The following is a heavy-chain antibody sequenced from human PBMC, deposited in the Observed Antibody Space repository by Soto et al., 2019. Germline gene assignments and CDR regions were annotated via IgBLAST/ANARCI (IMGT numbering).Heavy chain of an antibody. CDR1: GYTFTGYY. CDR3: ARYCSSTSCQFDP. J-gene: IGHJ5*02. V-gene: IGHV1-2*02. Sequence: ASGKVSCKASGYTFTGYYIHWVRQAPGQGLEWMGGINPNSGASNYAQKFQGRVTMTRDTSISTAYMELSRLRSDDTAVYYCARYCSSTSCQFDPWGQGTLVTVSS. CDR2: INPNSGAS. D-gene: IGHD2-2*01.